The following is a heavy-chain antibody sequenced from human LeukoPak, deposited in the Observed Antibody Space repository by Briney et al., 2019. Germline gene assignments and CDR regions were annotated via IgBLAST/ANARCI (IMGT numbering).Heavy chain of an antibody. J-gene: IGHJ4*02. V-gene: IGHV3-21*01. CDR2: ISSSSSYI. CDR3: AGPIFGVVMNPFDY. Sequence: GGSLRLSCAASGFTFSSYSMNWVRQAPGKGLEWVSSISSSSSYIYYADSVKGRFTISRDNAKSSLYLQMNSLRAEDAAVYYCAGPIFGVVMNPFDYWGQGTLVTVSS. CDR1: GFTFSSYS. D-gene: IGHD3-3*01.